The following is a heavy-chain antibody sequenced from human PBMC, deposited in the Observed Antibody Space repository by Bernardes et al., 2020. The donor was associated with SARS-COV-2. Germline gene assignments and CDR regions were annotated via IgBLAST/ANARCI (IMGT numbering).Heavy chain of an antibody. CDR1: GGSTKYYY. Sequence: TLSLTCTASGGSTKYYYWSWIRQPPGQGLEWIGYIYYSGTTNYNPSLKSRVTISIDTSKNQFSLKLTSVTAADTAVYYCARHARDCTGGVCQTYYYYAMDVWGQGTTVTVSS. V-gene: IGHV4-59*08. J-gene: IGHJ6*02. CDR3: ARHARDCTGGVCQTYYYYAMDV. CDR2: IYYSGTT. D-gene: IGHD2-8*02.